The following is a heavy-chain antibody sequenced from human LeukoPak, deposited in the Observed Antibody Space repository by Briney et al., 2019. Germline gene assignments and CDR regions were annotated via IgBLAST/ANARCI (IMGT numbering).Heavy chain of an antibody. CDR2: ISSSSSTI. CDR1: GFTFSSYS. CDR3: ARDPIPNSSGYTYYFDY. J-gene: IGHJ4*02. Sequence: PGGSLRLSCAASGFTFSSYSMNWVRQAPGKGLEWVSYISSSSSTIYYADSVKGRFTISRDNAKNSLYLQMNSLRAEDTAVYYCARDPIPNSSGYTYYFDYWGQGTLVTVSS. V-gene: IGHV3-48*04. D-gene: IGHD3-22*01.